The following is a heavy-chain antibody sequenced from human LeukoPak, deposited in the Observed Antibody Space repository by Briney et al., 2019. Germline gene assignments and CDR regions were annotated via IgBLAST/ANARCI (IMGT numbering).Heavy chain of an antibody. CDR3: ARTSGGLVVDY. V-gene: IGHV4-39*01. CDR1: GGSISSSSYY. D-gene: IGHD6-19*01. CDR2: IYYSGST. Sequence: SETLSLTCTVSGGSISSSSYYWGWIRQPPGKGLEWIGSIYYSGSTYYNPSLKSRVTISVDTSKNQFSLKLSSVTAADTAVYYCARTSGGLVVDYWGREPWSPSPQ. J-gene: IGHJ4*02.